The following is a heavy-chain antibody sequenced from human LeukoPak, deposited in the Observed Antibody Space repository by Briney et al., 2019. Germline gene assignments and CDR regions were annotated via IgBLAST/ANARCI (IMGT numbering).Heavy chain of an antibody. CDR2: IHSDGSWT. CDR3: VSFYEAY. D-gene: IGHD2/OR15-2a*01. V-gene: IGHV3-74*01. J-gene: IGHJ4*02. Sequence: GGSLRLSCAASGNCWMHWVRQAPGKGLVRVSHIHSDGSWTSYADSVKGRFTISKDNAKNTVYLQMNNLRAEDTAVYYCVSFYEAYWGRGTLVTVPS. CDR1: GNCW.